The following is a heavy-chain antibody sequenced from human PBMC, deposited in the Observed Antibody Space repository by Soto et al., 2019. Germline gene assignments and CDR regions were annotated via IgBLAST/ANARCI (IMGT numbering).Heavy chain of an antibody. Sequence: QLQLQESGPGLVKPSETLSLTCTVSGGSISSSSYYWGWIRQPPGKGLEWIGSIYYSGSTYYNPFFLCRLTRSVDTSKSQFSLMLSFLTAADTAVYDCARRYCYGSGRYFFDYWGQGILVIVSS. CDR1: GGSISSSSYY. CDR3: ARRYCYGSGRYFFDY. D-gene: IGHD3-10*01. V-gene: IGHV4-39*01. J-gene: IGHJ4*02. CDR2: IYYSGST.